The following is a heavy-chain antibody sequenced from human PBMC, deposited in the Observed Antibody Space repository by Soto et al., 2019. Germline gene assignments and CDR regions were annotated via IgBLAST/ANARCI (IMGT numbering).Heavy chain of an antibody. CDR2: IYSSGST. D-gene: IGHD2-2*01. Sequence: QVQLQESGPGLVKPSQTLSLTCTVSGGPISGGGSYWSWIPQHPGKGLEWIGYIYSSGSTYYNPSLRGRLTISVDMSKNRFSLNLSSVTAADTAVYYCATLIASASRYYAYWGQGTLVTVSS. CDR1: GGPISGGGSY. J-gene: IGHJ4*02. CDR3: ATLIASASRYYAY. V-gene: IGHV4-31*03.